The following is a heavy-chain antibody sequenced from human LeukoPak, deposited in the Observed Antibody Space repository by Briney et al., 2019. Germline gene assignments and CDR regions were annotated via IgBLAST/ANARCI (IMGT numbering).Heavy chain of an antibody. Sequence: PGGSLRLSCAASGFSFSSYSMNWVRQAPGKGLEWVAAISTTSGNIYYADSVKGRFTISRDNAKNSLYLQMNSLRVEDTALYYCARRAPSHDFDDWGQGTLVTVSS. CDR2: ISTTSGNI. CDR1: GFSFSSYS. V-gene: IGHV3-21*01. J-gene: IGHJ4*02. CDR3: ARRAPSHDFDD.